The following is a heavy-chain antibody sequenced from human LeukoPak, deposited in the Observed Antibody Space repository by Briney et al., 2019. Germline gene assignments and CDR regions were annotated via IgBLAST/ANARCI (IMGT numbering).Heavy chain of an antibody. CDR1: GFTFSSYA. Sequence: TGGSLRLSCAASGFTFSSYAMSWVRQAPGKGLEWVSAISGSGGSTYYADSVKGRFTISRDKSKNPLYLQMNSLRAEDTGVYYCAKKFDFWRGFIFWGQGTLVTVSS. J-gene: IGHJ4*02. CDR2: ISGSGGST. V-gene: IGHV3-23*01. CDR3: AKKFDFWRGFIF. D-gene: IGHD3-3*01.